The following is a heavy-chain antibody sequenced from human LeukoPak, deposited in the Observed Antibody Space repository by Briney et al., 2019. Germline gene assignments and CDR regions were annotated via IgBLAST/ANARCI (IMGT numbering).Heavy chain of an antibody. CDR2: IYNSDSGST. V-gene: IGHV4-59*11. J-gene: IGHJ4*02. Sequence: PSETLSLTCIVSGGSISGHYWSWIRQHPGMGLEWIGYIYNSDSGSTNYNPSLKSRATISVDTSKNQFSLKLSSVTAADTAVYYCARGGHYGLDYWGQGTLVTVSS. CDR1: GGSISGHY. CDR3: ARGGHYGLDY. D-gene: IGHD3-10*01.